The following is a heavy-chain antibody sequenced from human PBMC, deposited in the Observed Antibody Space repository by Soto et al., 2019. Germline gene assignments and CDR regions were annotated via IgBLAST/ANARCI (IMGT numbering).Heavy chain of an antibody. CDR3: AKGLLAIVGTTLPRDDFNI. CDR1: GFSFTTYV. J-gene: IGHJ3*02. Sequence: VGSLRLSCAASGFSFTTYVMHWVRQAPGKGLEWVAVISHDGSYKYYGDAVKGRFTISRDTSKNAVYLEMNSLRPEDTAVYYCAKGLLAIVGTTLPRDDFNIWGQGTMVTVSS. D-gene: IGHD1-26*01. CDR2: ISHDGSYK. V-gene: IGHV3-30*18.